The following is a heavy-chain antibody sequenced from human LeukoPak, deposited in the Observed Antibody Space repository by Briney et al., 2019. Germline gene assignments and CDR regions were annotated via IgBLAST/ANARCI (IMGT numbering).Heavy chain of an antibody. J-gene: IGHJ4*02. D-gene: IGHD1/OR15-1a*01. CDR1: GYTFTTYD. CDR2: ISAYNGYT. V-gene: IGHV1-18*01. CDR3: ARVGTGTRSFDS. Sequence: GAPVRVSCTTSGYTFTTYDINWVRQAPGQGLEWMGRISAYNGYTNYGQKLQGRVTMTTDTSTNTAYMELRSLRSDDTAVYYCARVGTGTRSFDSWGQGTLVTVSS.